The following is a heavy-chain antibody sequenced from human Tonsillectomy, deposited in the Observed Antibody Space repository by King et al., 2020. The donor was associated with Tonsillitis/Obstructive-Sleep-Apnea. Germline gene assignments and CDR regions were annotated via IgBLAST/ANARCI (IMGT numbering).Heavy chain of an antibody. J-gene: IGHJ4*02. CDR3: AKSSGSSSGFDFFFDY. V-gene: IGHV3-30*04. Sequence: VQLVESGGGVVQPGRSLRLSCAASGFTLSTYAIHWVRQAPGKGLEWVAVMSYDGSTKHYADSVKGRFTIASDKSKNTLDLQMNSLRPEDTAVYYCAKSSGSSSGFDFFFDYWGQGTLVTVSS. CDR1: GFTLSTYA. D-gene: IGHD6-6*01. CDR2: MSYDGSTK.